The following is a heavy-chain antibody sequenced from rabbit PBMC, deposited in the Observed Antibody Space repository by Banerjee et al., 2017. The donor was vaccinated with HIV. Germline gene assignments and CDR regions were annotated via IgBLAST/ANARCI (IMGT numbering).Heavy chain of an antibody. J-gene: IGHJ4*01. CDR2: INTGSSGST. V-gene: IGHV1S40*01. CDR3: ARDLAGVIGWNFNL. CDR1: GIDFSSYYY. D-gene: IGHD4-1*01. Sequence: QSLEESGGGLVKPGASLTLTCTASGIDFSSYYYMCWDRQAPGKGLEWIACINTGSSGSTYYASWAKGRFTISKTSSTTVTLQLTSLTAADTATYFCARDLAGVIGWNFNLWGPGTLVTVS.